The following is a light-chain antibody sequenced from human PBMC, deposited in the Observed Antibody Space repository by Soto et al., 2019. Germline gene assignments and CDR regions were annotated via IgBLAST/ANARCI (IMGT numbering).Light chain of an antibody. J-gene: IGLJ1*01. CDR3: KSYDGSNTYV. V-gene: IGLV2-8*01. CDR1: KNDIGVYDF. Sequence: QSVLPQPPSASGSPGQSVTISCTGTKNDIGVYDFVSWYQHHPGKAPRLIIYEVVQRPSGVPDRFSGSKSGNTASLTVSGLQAADEADYFCKSYDGSNTYVFGSGTKV. CDR2: EVV.